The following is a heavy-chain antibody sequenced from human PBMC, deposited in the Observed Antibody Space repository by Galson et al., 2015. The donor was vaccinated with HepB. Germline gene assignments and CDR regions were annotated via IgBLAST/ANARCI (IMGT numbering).Heavy chain of an antibody. V-gene: IGHV3-30*04. CDR3: AKDKDIGAAGYYLDY. CDR2: ISADGRNK. J-gene: IGHJ4*02. CDR1: GFTFSRHA. Sequence: SLRLSCAASGFTFSRHAMHWVRQAPGKGLEWVAVISADGRNKYNADTVKGRFTISRDNSKNTLYLQMNSLRGEDTAVYYCAKDKDIGAAGYYLDYWGQGTLVTVSS. D-gene: IGHD6-13*01.